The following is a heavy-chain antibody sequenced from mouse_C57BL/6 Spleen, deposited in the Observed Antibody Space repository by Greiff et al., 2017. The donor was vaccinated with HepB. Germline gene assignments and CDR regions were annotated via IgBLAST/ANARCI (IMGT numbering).Heavy chain of an antibody. CDR3: ATSPITTVVASYYYAMDY. CDR1: GYTFTSYW. V-gene: IGHV1-72*01. J-gene: IGHJ4*01. Sequence: QVQLQQPGAELVKPGASVKLSCKASGYTFTSYWMHWVKQRPGRGLEWIGRIDPNSGGTKYNEKFKGKATLTVDKPSSTAYMQLSSLTSEDTAVYYCATSPITTVVASYYYAMDYWGQGTSVTVSS. CDR2: IDPNSGGT. D-gene: IGHD1-1*01.